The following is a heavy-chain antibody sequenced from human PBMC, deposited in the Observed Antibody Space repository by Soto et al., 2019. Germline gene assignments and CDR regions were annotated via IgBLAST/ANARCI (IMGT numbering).Heavy chain of an antibody. J-gene: IGHJ4*02. V-gene: IGHV3-30*18. CDR2: ISYDGSNK. CDR3: AKSSWKDSDLDY. D-gene: IGHD1-1*01. CDR1: GFTFSSYG. Sequence: QVQLVESGGGVVQPGRSLRLSCAASGFTFSSYGMHWVRQAPGKGLEWVAVISYDGSNKYYADSVKGRFTISRDNSKNTLYLKMNSLRAEDTAVYYCAKSSWKDSDLDYWGQGTLVTVSS.